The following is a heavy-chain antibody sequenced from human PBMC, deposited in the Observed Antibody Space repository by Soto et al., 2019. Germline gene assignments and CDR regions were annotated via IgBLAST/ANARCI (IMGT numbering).Heavy chain of an antibody. CDR3: ARSNDYGDYDYYGMYV. V-gene: IGHV3-11*06. Sequence: GGGVRLSCPASVITFSGYYMNWIRQAPGKGLEGVSYMSTSSYTDYADSVQGRFTISRDNAKNSLYLQMNSLRAEDTAVYYCARSNDYGDYDYYGMYVWGQGTTVTVSS. D-gene: IGHD4-17*01. J-gene: IGHJ6*02. CDR2: MSTSSYT. CDR1: VITFSGYY.